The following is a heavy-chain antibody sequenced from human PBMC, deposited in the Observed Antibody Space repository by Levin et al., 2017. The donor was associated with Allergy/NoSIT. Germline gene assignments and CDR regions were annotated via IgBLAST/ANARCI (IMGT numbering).Heavy chain of an antibody. Sequence: GESLKISCKASGYTFTGYYMHWVRQAPGQGLEWMGWINPNSGGTNYAQKFQGRVTITRDTSISTAYMELSRLRSDDTAVYYCAREGRERIHWGQGTLVTVSS. D-gene: IGHD2-15*01. CDR2: INPNSGGT. J-gene: IGHJ4*02. CDR1: GYTFTGYY. CDR3: AREGRERIH. V-gene: IGHV1-2*02.